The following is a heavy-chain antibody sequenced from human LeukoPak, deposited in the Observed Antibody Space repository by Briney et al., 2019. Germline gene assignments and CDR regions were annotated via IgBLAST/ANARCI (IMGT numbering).Heavy chain of an antibody. V-gene: IGHV3-66*04. CDR3: ARLPTEDDWYFDL. CDR1: GFTVSDYY. CDR2: IYRGGST. J-gene: IGHJ2*01. Sequence: GGSLRLSCSASGFTVSDYYMTWVRQAPGKGLEWVSLIYRGGSTYYADSVQGRFTISRGNSKITMYVQMKSMRAEDTAVYYCARLPTEDDWYFDLWGRGVLVTVSS. D-gene: IGHD3-3*01.